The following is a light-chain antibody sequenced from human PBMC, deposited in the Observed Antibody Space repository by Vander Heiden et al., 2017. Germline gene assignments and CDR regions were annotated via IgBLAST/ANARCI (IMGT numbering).Light chain of an antibody. CDR1: SSDVGGYNY. Sequence: QSALTQPASVSGSPGQSITISCTGTSSDVGGYNYVSWYQQHPGKAPKLMIYEVSNRPSGVSNRFSGSKSGTTASLTISGLHAEYEADYYCSSYTSSSTLGVVFGGGTKLTVL. V-gene: IGLV2-14*01. CDR3: SSYTSSSTLGVV. J-gene: IGLJ2*01. CDR2: EVS.